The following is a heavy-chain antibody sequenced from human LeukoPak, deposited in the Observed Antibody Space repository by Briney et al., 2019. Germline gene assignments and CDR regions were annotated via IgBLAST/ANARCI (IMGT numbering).Heavy chain of an antibody. CDR3: AKDHWALGGSYYYDY. D-gene: IGHD1-26*01. Sequence: GGSLRLSCAASGFTFSSYAMSWVRQAPGKGLEWVSAISGSGGSTYYADSGKGRFTISRDNSKNTLYLQMNSLSAEDTAVYYCAKDHWALGGSYYYDYWGQGTLVTVSS. V-gene: IGHV3-23*01. CDR2: ISGSGGST. J-gene: IGHJ4*02. CDR1: GFTFSSYA.